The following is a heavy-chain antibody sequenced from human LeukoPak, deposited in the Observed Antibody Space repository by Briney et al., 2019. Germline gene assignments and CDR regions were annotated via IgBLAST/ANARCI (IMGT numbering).Heavy chain of an antibody. Sequence: GGSLRLSCAASGFSVSRNYMSWVRQAPGEGLEWVSVIYSGGSTYYADSVKGRFTISRDNSKNTLYLQMNSLRAEDTAVYYCAREGGSYSFDYWGQGTLVTVSS. CDR2: IYSGGST. J-gene: IGHJ4*02. D-gene: IGHD1-26*01. CDR3: AREGGSYSFDY. CDR1: GFSVSRNY. V-gene: IGHV3-53*01.